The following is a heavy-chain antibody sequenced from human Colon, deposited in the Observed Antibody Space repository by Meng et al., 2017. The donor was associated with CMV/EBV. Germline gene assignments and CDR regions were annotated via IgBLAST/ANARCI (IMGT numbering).Heavy chain of an antibody. CDR2: ISGSKAHI. D-gene: IGHD3-10*01. J-gene: IGHJ5*02. Sequence: EGESGVLGVAVARPGWYPECAWLTLDFRFSDIVKNVGRQAAGKGLDWLSSISGSKAHIHYADSLRGRITISKDNFKNSTYMEINSLRAEDTAGDFCAKSYGSGALSNWFDPWGQGTLVTVSS. V-gene: IGHV3-21*01. CDR3: AKSYGSGALSNWFDP. CDR1: DFRFSDIV.